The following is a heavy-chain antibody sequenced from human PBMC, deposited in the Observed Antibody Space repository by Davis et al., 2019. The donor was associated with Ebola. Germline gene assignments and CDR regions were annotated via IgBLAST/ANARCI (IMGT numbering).Heavy chain of an antibody. J-gene: IGHJ6*02. D-gene: IGHD2-2*01. V-gene: IGHV4-4*02. CDR1: GGSISSSNW. Sequence: SETLSLTCAVSGGSISSSNWWSWVRQPPGKGLEWIGEINHSGSTNYNPSLKSRVTISVDTSKNQFSLKLSSVTAADTAVYYCARGGGGYCSSTSCYRYYGMDVWGQGTTVTVSS. CDR3: ARGGGGYCSSTSCYRYYGMDV. CDR2: INHSGST.